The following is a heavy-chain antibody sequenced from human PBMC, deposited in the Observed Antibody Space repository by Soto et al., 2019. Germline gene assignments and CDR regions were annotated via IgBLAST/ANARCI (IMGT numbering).Heavy chain of an antibody. V-gene: IGHV4-61*03. CDR1: GGSISSGTYY. D-gene: IGHD2-2*03. Sequence: SETLSLTCTVSGGSISSGTYYWSWIRQHPGKGLEWIGYIHYNGNTNYSPSLKSRVTISVDTSKNHFSLKLTSVTTADTAVYFCAREGNLGRWIQPLDSWGQGTLVTVSS. CDR3: AREGNLGRWIQPLDS. CDR2: IHYNGNT. J-gene: IGHJ4*02.